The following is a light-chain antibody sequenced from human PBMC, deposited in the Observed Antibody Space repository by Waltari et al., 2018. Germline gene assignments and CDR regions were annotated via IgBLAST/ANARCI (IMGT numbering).Light chain of an antibody. CDR3: QQRAKWPLT. CDR2: DAS. Sequence: EIVLTQSPVSLSLSPGETATLSCRASQSVSKFLAWYQHRPGQAPRLLVYDASNTATGIPARFSGSGSGTGFTLTISSLEPEDSAVYYCQQRAKWPLTFGGGTRVEI. J-gene: IGKJ4*01. CDR1: QSVSKF. V-gene: IGKV3-11*01.